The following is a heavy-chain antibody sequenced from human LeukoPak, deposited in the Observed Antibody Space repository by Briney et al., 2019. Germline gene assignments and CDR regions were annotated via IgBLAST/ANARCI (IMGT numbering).Heavy chain of an antibody. D-gene: IGHD3-10*01. CDR3: ARFDPELYYFDY. CDR1: GGSISSGDYY. V-gene: IGHV4-30-4*08. CDR2: IYNSGST. J-gene: IGHJ4*02. Sequence: PSETLSLTCTVSGGSISSGDYYWSWIRQPPGKGLEWTGYIYNSGSTYYNPSLKSRVTISVDTSKNQFSLKLSSVTAADTAVYYCARFDPELYYFDYWGQGTLVTVSS.